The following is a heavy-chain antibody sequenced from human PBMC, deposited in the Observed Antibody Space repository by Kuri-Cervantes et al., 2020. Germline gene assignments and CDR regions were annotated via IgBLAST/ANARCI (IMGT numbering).Heavy chain of an antibody. Sequence: GESLKISCAASGFTFSSYSMNWVRQAPGKGLEWVSSISSSSSYIYYADSVKGRFTISRDNAKNTLYLQMNSLRAEDTAVYYCARCPWFGERAFDIWGQGTMVTVSS. D-gene: IGHD3-10*01. J-gene: IGHJ3*02. CDR2: ISSSSSYI. CDR3: ARCPWFGERAFDI. V-gene: IGHV3-21*01. CDR1: GFTFSSYS.